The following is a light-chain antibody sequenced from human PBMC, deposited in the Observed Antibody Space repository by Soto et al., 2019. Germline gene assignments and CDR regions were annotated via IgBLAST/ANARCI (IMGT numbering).Light chain of an antibody. V-gene: IGKV1-39*01. J-gene: IGKJ3*01. Sequence: DIQMTQSPSSLSSSLVDIVTITCLASQRVSAFLNWYQQKPGEAPKLLIFDVSVLESGVPSRFSASGSETDFTLSITSLQPEDFATYYCQQTYSPPLTFGPGTKVDI. CDR3: QQTYSPPLT. CDR2: DVS. CDR1: QRVSAF.